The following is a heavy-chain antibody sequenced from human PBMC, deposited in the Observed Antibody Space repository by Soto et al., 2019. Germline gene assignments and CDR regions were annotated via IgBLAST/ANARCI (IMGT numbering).Heavy chain of an antibody. D-gene: IGHD5-18*01. V-gene: IGHV1-18*01. CDR3: ARDERGWLPHTTCSAP. J-gene: IGHJ5*02. Sequence: QVPLVQSGAEVKKPGASVKVSCKASGYTFTSYGISWVRQAPGQGLEWMGWISAYNGNTNYAQKLQGRVTMTTDTSRSKAYMGLRSLRPDDTAVYYCARDERGWLPHTTCSAPWGQGTLFTVS. CDR1: GYTFTSYG. CDR2: ISAYNGNT.